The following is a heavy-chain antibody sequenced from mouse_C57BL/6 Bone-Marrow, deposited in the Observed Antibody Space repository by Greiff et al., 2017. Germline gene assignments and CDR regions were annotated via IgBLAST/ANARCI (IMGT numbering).Heavy chain of an antibody. CDR1: GYTFTSYW. D-gene: IGHD1-1*01. CDR2: IYPGSGST. CDR3: AREGYGSPYYYAMDY. Sequence: QVQLQQPGAELVKPGASVKMSCKASGYTFTSYWITWVKQRPGQGLEWIGDIYPGSGSTNYNEKFKSKATLTVDTSSSTAYMQLSSLTSEDSEVYYCAREGYGSPYYYAMDYWGQGTSVTVSS. V-gene: IGHV1-55*01. J-gene: IGHJ4*01.